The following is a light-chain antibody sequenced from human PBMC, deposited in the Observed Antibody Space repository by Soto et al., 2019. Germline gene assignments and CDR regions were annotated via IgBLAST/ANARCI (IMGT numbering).Light chain of an antibody. CDR2: GAS. J-gene: IGKJ1*01. Sequence: ETVMTQSPATLSVSPGERATLSCRASESVSSNLVWYQQRPGQAPRLLISGASTRGTGTPARFSGSGSGTEFTLTISSLQSEDFAVYYCLQYKNWPRTFGQGTKVEIK. CDR3: LQYKNWPRT. V-gene: IGKV3-15*01. CDR1: ESVSSN.